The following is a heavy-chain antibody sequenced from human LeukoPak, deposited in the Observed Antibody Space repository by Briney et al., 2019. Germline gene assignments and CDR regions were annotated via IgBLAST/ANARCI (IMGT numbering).Heavy chain of an antibody. CDR2: IYHSGST. CDR3: ARRGDGYGGMTARYFQH. CDR1: GGSISSSNW. D-gene: IGHD4-23*01. Sequence: SGTLSLTCAVSGGSISSSNWWSWVRQPPGKGLEWIGEIYHSGSTNYNPSLKSRVTISVDKSKNQFSLKLSSVTAADTAVYYCARRGDGYGGMTARYFQHWGQGTLVTVSS. V-gene: IGHV4-4*02. J-gene: IGHJ1*01.